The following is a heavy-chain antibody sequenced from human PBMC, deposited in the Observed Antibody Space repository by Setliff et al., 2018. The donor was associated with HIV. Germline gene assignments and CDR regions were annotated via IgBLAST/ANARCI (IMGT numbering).Heavy chain of an antibody. V-gene: IGHV4-4*09. CDR1: GGSISSYY. D-gene: IGHD3-10*01. J-gene: IGHJ4*02. CDR3: ARAYFGSGIYY. CDR2: IYSSGST. Sequence: SETLSLTCTVSGGSISSYYWSWIRQPPGKGLEWLGHIYSSGSTNYNPSLKSRVTTSVDTSKNQYSLKLYSVTAADTAVYYCARAYFGSGIYYWGQGTLVTVSS.